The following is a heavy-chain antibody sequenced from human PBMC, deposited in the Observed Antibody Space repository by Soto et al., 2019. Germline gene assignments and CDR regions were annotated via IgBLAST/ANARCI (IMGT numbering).Heavy chain of an antibody. CDR3: ARESEDLTSNFDY. CDR2: IGGSGGST. Sequence: GGSLRLSCVASGFTFSTYPMSWVRQAPGMGLEWVSLIGGSGGSTYYGDSMKGRFTISRDNAKNSLYLEMNSLRAEDTAVYYCARESEDLTSNFDYWGQGTLVTVSS. CDR1: GFTFSTYP. V-gene: IGHV3-23*01. J-gene: IGHJ4*02.